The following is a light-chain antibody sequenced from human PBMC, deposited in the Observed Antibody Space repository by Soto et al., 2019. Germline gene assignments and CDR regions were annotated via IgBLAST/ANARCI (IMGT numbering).Light chain of an antibody. V-gene: IGLV2-11*01. CDR1: SSDVGGYDY. CDR2: DVS. Sequence: LTQPRSVSGSPGQSVTISCTGTSSDVGGYDYVSWYQQHPGKAPKLMIYDVSKRPSGVPDRFSGSKSANTASLTISGLQAEDEADYNCCSYAGSYTFVFGTGTKVTVL. CDR3: CSYAGSYTFV. J-gene: IGLJ1*01.